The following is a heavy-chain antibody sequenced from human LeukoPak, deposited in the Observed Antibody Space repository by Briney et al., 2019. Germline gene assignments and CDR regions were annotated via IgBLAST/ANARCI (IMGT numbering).Heavy chain of an antibody. D-gene: IGHD2-2*01. J-gene: IGHJ4*02. Sequence: SETLSLTCTVSGDSISSANYYWGWVRQPPGKGLEWIVSIYFSGSTYYNPSLKSRFTISVETSKVQFSLKLSSVTAADTAVYYCARGSCSSTSCRKKFDNWGQGTLVTVSS. CDR2: IYFSGST. CDR1: GDSISSANYY. CDR3: ARGSCSSTSCRKKFDN. V-gene: IGHV4-39*07.